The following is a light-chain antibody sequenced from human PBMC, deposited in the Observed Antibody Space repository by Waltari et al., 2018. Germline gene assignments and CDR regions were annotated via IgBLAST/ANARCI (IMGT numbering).Light chain of an antibody. CDR1: QSVSSN. V-gene: IGKV3-15*01. J-gene: IGKJ1*01. Sequence: CRAGQSVSSNLAWYQQKPGQAPRLLIYGASTRATGIPARFSGSGSGTEFTLTISSLQSVDFAVYYCQQYNNWPPWTFGQGTKVEIK. CDR3: QQYNNWPPWT. CDR2: GAS.